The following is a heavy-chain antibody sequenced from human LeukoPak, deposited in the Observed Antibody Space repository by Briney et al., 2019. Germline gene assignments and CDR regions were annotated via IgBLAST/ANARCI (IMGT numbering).Heavy chain of an antibody. V-gene: IGHV4-4*09. D-gene: IGHD3-22*01. CDR2: IYTSGST. Sequence: SETLSLTCTVSGGSISSYYWSWIRQPPGKGLEWIGYIYTSGSTNYNPSLKSRVTISVGTSKNQFSLKLSSVTAADTAVYYCASGSSGSDAFDIWGQGTMVTVSS. CDR1: GGSISSYY. J-gene: IGHJ3*02. CDR3: ASGSSGSDAFDI.